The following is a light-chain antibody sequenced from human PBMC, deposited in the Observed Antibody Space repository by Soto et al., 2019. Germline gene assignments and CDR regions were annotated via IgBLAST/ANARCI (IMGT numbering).Light chain of an antibody. CDR2: GAS. Sequence: IVLTQSPGTLSLSPGERATLSCRASQSVSNNYLAWYQQKPGQAPRLLIYGASNSATGIPDRFSGSGSGTDFTLTNSRLEPEDFAVYYCQQYGSSGTFGQGTKGAIK. CDR3: QQYGSSGT. CDR1: QSVSNNY. J-gene: IGKJ1*01. V-gene: IGKV3-20*01.